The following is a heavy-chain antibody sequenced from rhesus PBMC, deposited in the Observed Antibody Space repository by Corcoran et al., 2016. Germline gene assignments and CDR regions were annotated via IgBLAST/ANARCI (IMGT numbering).Heavy chain of an antibody. Sequence: QVQLQESGPGLVKPSETLSLTCAVSGGFISSHYWSWIRQPPGKVLERIGRIYGSTGTTSPTPPLPSRVTISTATSKNQFSLKLSSVTAADTAVYYCAREPEYCSGIDCYAGGYFDYWGQGVLVTVSS. J-gene: IGHJ4*01. D-gene: IGHD2-27*01. V-gene: IGHV4-147*01. CDR2: IYGSTGTT. CDR3: AREPEYCSGIDCYAGGYFDY. CDR1: GGFISSHY.